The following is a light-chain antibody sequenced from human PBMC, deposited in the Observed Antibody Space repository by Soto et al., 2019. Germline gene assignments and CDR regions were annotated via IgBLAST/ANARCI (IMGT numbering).Light chain of an antibody. CDR1: QDINNY. J-gene: IGKJ5*01. V-gene: IGKV1-33*01. Sequence: TQLSQSPSSLYPIVCHTGTITCHASQDINNYLNWYQQKPGKDPKILIYDESNLETGVQSRFRGSGSGTDFTLTISSLQPEDIATYYYQQYDNFPTLGNGIRVEIK. CDR2: DES. CDR3: QQYDNFPT.